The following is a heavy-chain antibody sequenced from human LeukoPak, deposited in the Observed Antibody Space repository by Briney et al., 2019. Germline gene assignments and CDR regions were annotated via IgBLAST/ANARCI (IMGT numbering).Heavy chain of an antibody. CDR1: GYTFTDYY. D-gene: IGHD5-24*01. V-gene: IGHV1-46*01. CDR3: ARDPVPRRDGYNLFDY. J-gene: IGHJ4*02. CDR2: INPSGGST. Sequence: ASVKVSCKASGYTFTDYYMHWVRQAPGQGLEWMGIINPSGGSTSYAQKFQGRVTMTRDTSTSTVYMELSSLRSEDTAVYYCARDPVPRRDGYNLFDYWGQGTLVTVSS.